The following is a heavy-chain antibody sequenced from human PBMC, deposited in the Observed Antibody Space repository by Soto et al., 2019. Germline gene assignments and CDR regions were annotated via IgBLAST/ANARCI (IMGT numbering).Heavy chain of an antibody. J-gene: IGHJ6*02. Sequence: PSETLSLTCAVSGGSISSGGYSWSWIRQPPGKGLEWIGYIYYSGSTYYNPSLKSRVTISVDTSKNQFSLTLSSVTAADTAVYYCARDANYYDSSGYYYVPMDVWGQGTTVTVSS. CDR1: GGSISSGGYS. CDR2: IYYSGST. D-gene: IGHD3-22*01. CDR3: ARDANYYDSSGYYYVPMDV. V-gene: IGHV4-30-2*01.